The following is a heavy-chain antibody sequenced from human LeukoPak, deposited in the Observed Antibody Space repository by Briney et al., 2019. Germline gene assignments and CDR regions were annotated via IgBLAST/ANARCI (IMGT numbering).Heavy chain of an antibody. CDR3: ARYCSGGSCAPDAFDI. Sequence: SETLSLTCIVSGGSISSYYWSWIRQPPGKGLEWIGYIYYSGSTNYNPSLKSRVTISVDTSKNQFSLKLSSVTAADTAVYYCARYCSGGSCAPDAFDIWAQGTMVTVSS. D-gene: IGHD2-15*01. J-gene: IGHJ3*02. CDR2: IYYSGST. CDR1: GGSISSYY. V-gene: IGHV4-59*08.